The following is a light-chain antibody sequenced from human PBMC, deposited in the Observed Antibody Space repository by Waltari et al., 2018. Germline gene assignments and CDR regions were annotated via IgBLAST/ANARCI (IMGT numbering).Light chain of an antibody. CDR2: SNT. CDR1: SSNIGAGYD. J-gene: IGLJ2*01. Sequence: QSVLTQPPSVSGAPGQRVTISCTGSSSNIGAGYDVHWYQQLPGAAPKLLIFSNTHVASGVPDRISASKSGTSASLVITGLQAEDEADYFCQSYDSSLSGIFGGGTKLTVL. CDR3: QSYDSSLSGI. V-gene: IGLV1-40*01.